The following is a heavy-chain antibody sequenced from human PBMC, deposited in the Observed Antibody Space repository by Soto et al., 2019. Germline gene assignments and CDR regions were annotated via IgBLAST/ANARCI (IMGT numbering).Heavy chain of an antibody. CDR3: ARRVTIFGVVDYGMDV. D-gene: IGHD3-3*01. V-gene: IGHV5-10-1*01. CDR2: IDPSDSYT. J-gene: IGHJ6*02. Sequence: GESLKISCKGSGYSFTSYWISWVRQMPGKGLEWMGRIDPSDSYTNYSPSFQGHVTISAGKSISTAYLQWSSLKASDTAMYYCARRVTIFGVVDYGMDVWGQGTTVTVSS. CDR1: GYSFTSYW.